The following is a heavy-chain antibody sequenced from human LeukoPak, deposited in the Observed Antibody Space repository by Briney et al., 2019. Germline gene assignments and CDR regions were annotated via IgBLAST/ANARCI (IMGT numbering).Heavy chain of an antibody. D-gene: IGHD6-13*01. V-gene: IGHV4-61*01. CDR2: IYASGNT. J-gene: IGHJ5*02. CDR1: GGSVSSASYY. CDR3: ARVAAAGTYWFDP. Sequence: PSETLSLTCTVSGGSVSSASYYWTWIRQPPGKGLEWIGYIYASGNTNYNPSLKSRVTISVDTSKNQFSLKLSSVTAADTAVYYCARVAAAGTYWFDPWGQGTLVTVSS.